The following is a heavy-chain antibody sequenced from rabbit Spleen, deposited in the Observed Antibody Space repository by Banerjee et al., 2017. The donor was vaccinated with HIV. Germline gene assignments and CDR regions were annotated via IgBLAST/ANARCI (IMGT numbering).Heavy chain of an antibody. CDR2: IEPIFGNT. CDR1: GVSLNDKDV. J-gene: IGHJ3*01. CDR3: VRDRDSSYGYASDL. Sequence: QEQLEESGGGLVKPEGSLTLTCKASGVSLNDKDVMCWVRQAPGKGLEWIGYIEPIFGNTYYANWVNGRFTISSHNAQNTLYLQLSSLTAADTATYFCVRDRDSSYGYASDLWGQGTLVTVS. V-gene: IGHV1S43*01. D-gene: IGHD6-1*01.